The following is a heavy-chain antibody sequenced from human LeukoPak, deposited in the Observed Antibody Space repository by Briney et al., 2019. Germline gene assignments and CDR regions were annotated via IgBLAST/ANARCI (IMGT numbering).Heavy chain of an antibody. CDR1: GGSFSGYY. V-gene: IGHV4-59*01. CDR3: ASTIAAADGSFDY. CDR2: IYYSGST. D-gene: IGHD6-13*01. Sequence: RPSETLSLTCAVYGGSFSGYYWSWIRQPPGKGLEWIGYIYYSGSTNYNPSLKSRVTISVDTSKNQFSLKLSSVTAADTAVYYCASTIAAADGSFDYWGQGTLVTVSS. J-gene: IGHJ4*02.